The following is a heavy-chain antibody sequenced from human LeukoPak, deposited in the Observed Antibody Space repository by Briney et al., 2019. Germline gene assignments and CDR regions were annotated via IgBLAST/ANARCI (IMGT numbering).Heavy chain of an antibody. CDR1: GGSISSYY. D-gene: IGHD3-9*01. CDR3: AREGYDILTGYAD. CDR2: IYYSGST. Sequence: PSETLSLTCTVSGGSISSYYWSWIRQPPGKGLEWIGYIYYSGSTNYNPSLKSRATISVDRSKNQFSLKLSSVTAADTAVYYCAREGYDILTGYADWGQGTLVTVSS. J-gene: IGHJ4*02. V-gene: IGHV4-59*12.